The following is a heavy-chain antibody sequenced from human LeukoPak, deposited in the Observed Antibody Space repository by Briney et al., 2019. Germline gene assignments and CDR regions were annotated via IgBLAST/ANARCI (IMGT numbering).Heavy chain of an antibody. V-gene: IGHV3-23*01. CDR2: ISGSGSST. J-gene: IGHJ4*02. CDR1: GFTFSSYA. CDR3: AKDSSGWFDY. Sequence: GGSLRLSCAATGFTFSSYAMSWVRQAPGKGLEWVSAISGSGSSTYHADSVKGRFTISRDNAKNSLYLQMNSLRAEDTALYYCAKDSSGWFDYWGQGTLVTVSS. D-gene: IGHD6-19*01.